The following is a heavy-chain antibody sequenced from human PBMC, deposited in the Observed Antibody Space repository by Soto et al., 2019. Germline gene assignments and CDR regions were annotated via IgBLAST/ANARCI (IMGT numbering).Heavy chain of an antibody. CDR1: GFTVSSNY. V-gene: IGHV3-53*01. D-gene: IGHD3-3*01. J-gene: IGHJ6*02. Sequence: GGSLRLSCAASGFTVSSNYMSWVRQAPGKGLEWVSVIYSGGSTYYADSVKGRFTISRDNSKNTLYLQMNSLRAEDTAVYYCARASGPPAGYYYYGMDVWGQGTTVTVSS. CDR2: IYSGGST. CDR3: ARASGPPAGYYYYGMDV.